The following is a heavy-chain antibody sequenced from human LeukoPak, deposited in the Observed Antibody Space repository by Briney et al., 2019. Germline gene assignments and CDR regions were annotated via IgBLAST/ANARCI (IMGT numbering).Heavy chain of an antibody. Sequence: ASVKVSCKASEYTFTSYAMHWVRQAPGQRLEWMGWINAGNGNTKYSQKFQGRVTITRDTSASTAYMELSSLRSEDTAVYYCARDPYYYDSSGYYRLWYFDYWGQGTLVTVSS. CDR3: ARDPYYYDSSGYYRLWYFDY. CDR2: INAGNGNT. D-gene: IGHD3-22*01. CDR1: EYTFTSYA. V-gene: IGHV1-3*01. J-gene: IGHJ4*02.